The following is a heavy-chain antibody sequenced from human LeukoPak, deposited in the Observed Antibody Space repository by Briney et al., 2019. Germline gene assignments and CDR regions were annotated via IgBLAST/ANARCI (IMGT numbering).Heavy chain of an antibody. D-gene: IGHD2-21*02. CDR3: AREGGDQLDY. J-gene: IGHJ4*02. CDR2: ISYDGSNK. V-gene: IGHV3-30*03. CDR1: GFTFSSYG. Sequence: PGRSLRLSCAASGFTFSSYGTHWVRQAPGKGLEWVAVISYDGSNKYYADSVKGRFTISRDNAKNSLYLQMNSLRVEDTAVYYCAREGGDQLDYWGQGTLVTVSS.